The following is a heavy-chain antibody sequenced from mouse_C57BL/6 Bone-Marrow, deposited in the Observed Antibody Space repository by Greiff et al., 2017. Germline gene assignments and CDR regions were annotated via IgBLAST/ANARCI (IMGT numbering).Heavy chain of an antibody. D-gene: IGHD2-5*01. CDR2: ISDGGSYT. J-gene: IGHJ3*01. Sequence: EVHLVESGGGLVKPGGSLKLSCAASGFTFSSYAMSWVRQTPEKRLEWVATISDGGSYTYYPDNVKGRFTISRDNAKNNLYLQMSHLKSEDTAMYYCARDSYSNYVPWFAYWGQGTLVTVSA. CDR3: ARDSYSNYVPWFAY. CDR1: GFTFSSYA. V-gene: IGHV5-4*01.